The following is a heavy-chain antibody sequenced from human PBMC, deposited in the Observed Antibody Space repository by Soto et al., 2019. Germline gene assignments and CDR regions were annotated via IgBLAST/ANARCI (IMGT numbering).Heavy chain of an antibody. J-gene: IGHJ5*01. CDR2: ISGGGGSI. Sequence: GGSLRLSCSASGFTASGFTFSLYAMNWVRRAPGKGLEWVSSISGGGGSIYYADSVKGRFTVSRDNSKNIVYLQMNSLRDDDTAVYYCAKGQDIPIFDHIDSRGPGTRVTVSS. CDR3: AKGQDIPIFDHIDS. V-gene: IGHV3-23*01. D-gene: IGHD3-3*01. CDR1: GFTFSLYA.